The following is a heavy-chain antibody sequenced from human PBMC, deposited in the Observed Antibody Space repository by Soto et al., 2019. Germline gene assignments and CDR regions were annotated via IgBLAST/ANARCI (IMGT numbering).Heavy chain of an antibody. CDR2: INPNSGGT. D-gene: IGHD1-26*01. J-gene: IGHJ2*01. CDR1: GYTFTGYY. CDR3: ARTTFAMGATGYWYFDL. Sequence: QVQLVQSGAEVKKPGASVKVSCKASGYTFTGYYMHWVRQAPGQGLEWMGWINPNSGGTNYAQKFQGRVTMTRDTSISTAYMELSRLRSDDTAVYYCARTTFAMGATGYWYFDLWGRGTLVTVSS. V-gene: IGHV1-2*02.